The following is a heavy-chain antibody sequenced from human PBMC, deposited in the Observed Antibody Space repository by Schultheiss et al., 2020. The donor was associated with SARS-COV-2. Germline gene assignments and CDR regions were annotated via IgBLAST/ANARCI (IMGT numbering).Heavy chain of an antibody. V-gene: IGHV1-18*01. CDR1: GYTFTSYG. CDR2: ISAYNGNT. J-gene: IGHJ6*02. D-gene: IGHD5-18*01. CDR3: ARDLRDTAMVFYYYYGMDV. Sequence: ASVKVSCKASGYTFTSYGINWVRQAPGQGLEWMGWISAYNGNTNYAQKFQGRVTMTRDTSTSTVYMELSSLRSEDTAVYYCARDLRDTAMVFYYYYGMDVWGQGTTVTVSS.